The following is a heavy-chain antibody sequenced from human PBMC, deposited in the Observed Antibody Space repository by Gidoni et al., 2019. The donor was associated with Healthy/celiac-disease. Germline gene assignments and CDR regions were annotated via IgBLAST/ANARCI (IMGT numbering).Heavy chain of an antibody. CDR2: ISGSGGST. V-gene: IGHV3-23*01. Sequence: LEWVSAISGSGGSTYYADSVKGRFTISRDNSKNTLYLQMNSLRAEDTAVYYCAKERGQLAYGMDVWGQGTTVTVSS. CDR3: AKERGQLAYGMDV. J-gene: IGHJ6*02. D-gene: IGHD6-13*01.